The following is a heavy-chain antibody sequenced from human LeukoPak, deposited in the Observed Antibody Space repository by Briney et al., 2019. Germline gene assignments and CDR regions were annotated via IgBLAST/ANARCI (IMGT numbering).Heavy chain of an antibody. D-gene: IGHD2-21*02. CDR1: GFTFSDYD. CDR2: IFPSGDT. J-gene: IGHJ6*02. V-gene: IGHV3-13*01. CDR3: TRVGLRGVTGEYHALDV. Sequence: GGSLRLSCAASGFTFSDYDMHWVREVIGKGLEWVSVIFPSGDTYYAGSVKGRFTTSRENAKNSLHLQMSSLRAGDTAVYYCTRVGLRGVTGEYHALDVWGQGTTVTVSS.